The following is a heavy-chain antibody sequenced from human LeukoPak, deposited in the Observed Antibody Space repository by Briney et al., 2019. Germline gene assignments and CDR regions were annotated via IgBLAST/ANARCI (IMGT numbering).Heavy chain of an antibody. Sequence: PSETLSLTCTVSGGSTSSSSYYWSWIRQPPGKGLEWIGSIYYSGSTYYNPSLKSRVTISVDTSKNQFSLKLSSVTAADTAMYYCASLHLVFWSGYKIDSYYYYYMDVWGKGTTVTVSS. D-gene: IGHD3-3*01. V-gene: IGHV4-39*01. CDR3: ASLHLVFWSGYKIDSYYYYYMDV. J-gene: IGHJ6*03. CDR1: GGSTSSSSYY. CDR2: IYYSGST.